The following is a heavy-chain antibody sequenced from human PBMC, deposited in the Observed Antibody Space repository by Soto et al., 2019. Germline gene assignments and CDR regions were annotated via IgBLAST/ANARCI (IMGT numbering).Heavy chain of an antibody. J-gene: IGHJ3*02. CDR3: ARDRLMITFGGAGDGRWFAFDI. D-gene: IGHD3-16*01. CDR2: IIPIFGTA. CDR1: GGTFSSYA. V-gene: IGHV1-69*12. Sequence: QVQLVQSGAEVKKPGSSVKVSCKASGGTFSSYAISWVRQAPGQGLEWMGGIIPIFGTANYAQKFQGRVTITADESTSTAYMELSSLRSEDTAVYYCARDRLMITFGGAGDGRWFAFDIWGQGTMVTVSS.